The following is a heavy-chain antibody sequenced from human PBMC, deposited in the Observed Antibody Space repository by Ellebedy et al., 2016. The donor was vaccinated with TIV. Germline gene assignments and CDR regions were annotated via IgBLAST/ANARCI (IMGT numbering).Heavy chain of an antibody. CDR1: GGSISSSSYY. CDR3: ARALGGAFDI. V-gene: IGHV4-39*07. CDR2: IYYSGST. D-gene: IGHD3-16*01. J-gene: IGHJ3*02. Sequence: SETLSLTCTVPGGSISSSSYYWGWIRQPPGKGLEWIGSIYYSGSTYYNPSLKSRVTISVDRSKNQFSLKLGSVTAADTAVYYCARALGGAFDIWGQGTMVTVSS.